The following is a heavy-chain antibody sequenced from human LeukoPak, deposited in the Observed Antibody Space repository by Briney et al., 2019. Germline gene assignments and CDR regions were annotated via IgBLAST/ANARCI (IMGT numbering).Heavy chain of an antibody. D-gene: IGHD3-22*01. CDR3: ARWGHDSSEDNWFDP. J-gene: IGHJ5*02. CDR1: GFTFSSYS. Sequence: PGGSLRLSCAASGFTFSSYSMNWVRQAPGKGLEWVSSISSSSSYIYYADSVKGRFTISRDNAKNSLYLQMNSLRAEDTAVYYCARWGHDSSEDNWFDPWGQGTLVTVSS. CDR2: ISSSSSYI. V-gene: IGHV3-21*04.